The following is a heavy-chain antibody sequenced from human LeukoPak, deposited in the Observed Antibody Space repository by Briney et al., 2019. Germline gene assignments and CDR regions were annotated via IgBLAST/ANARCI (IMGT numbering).Heavy chain of an antibody. Sequence: ASVKVSCKASGGTFSSYAISWVRQAPGQGLEWMGWINTKSGDTGHAQKFQGRVTITRDTSISTVYMDLSSLRSEDTAVYFCARVDGSPDYWGQGTLVTVSS. CDR1: GGTFSSYA. CDR3: ARVDGSPDY. D-gene: IGHD2-15*01. CDR2: INTKSGDT. V-gene: IGHV1-8*03. J-gene: IGHJ4*02.